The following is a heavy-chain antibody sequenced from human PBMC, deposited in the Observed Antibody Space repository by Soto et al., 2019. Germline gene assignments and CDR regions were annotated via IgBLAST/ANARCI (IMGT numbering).Heavy chain of an antibody. V-gene: IGHV4-39*01. CDR1: GGSISSSSYY. J-gene: IGHJ4*02. Sequence: SETLSLTCTVSGGSISSSSYYWGWIRQPPGKGLEWIGSIYYSGSTYYNPSLKSRVTISVDTSKNQFSLKLSSVTAADTAVYYCASPLRSGYDNEYYFDYWGQGTLVTVSS. CDR3: ASPLRSGYDNEYYFDY. D-gene: IGHD5-12*01. CDR2: IYYSGST.